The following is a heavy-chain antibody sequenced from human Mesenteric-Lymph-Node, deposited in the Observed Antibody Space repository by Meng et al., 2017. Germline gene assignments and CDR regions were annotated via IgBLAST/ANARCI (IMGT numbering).Heavy chain of an antibody. CDR2: ISHDGIKN. J-gene: IGHJ4*02. Sequence: VQLVESGGGVVQPGKSLTLSCAGSGFTFNRYGLHWGRQAPGKGLEWVAVISHDGIKNYYADSVKGRFTISRDNSRNTVSLQMDSLRVEDTAMYYCTRGHLFNWNFTDIWGQGTLVTVSS. V-gene: IGHV3-30-3*01. CDR3: TRGHLFNWNFTDI. D-gene: IGHD1-7*01. CDR1: GFTFNRYG.